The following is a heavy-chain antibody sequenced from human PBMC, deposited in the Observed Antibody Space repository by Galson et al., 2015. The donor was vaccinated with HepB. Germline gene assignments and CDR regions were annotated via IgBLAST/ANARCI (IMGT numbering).Heavy chain of an antibody. CDR2: IIPIFGTA. CDR1: GGTFSNYG. J-gene: IGHJ4*02. V-gene: IGHV1-69*13. D-gene: IGHD2-15*01. CDR3: VREHLGSGFDY. Sequence: SVKVSCKASGGTFSNYGISWVRQAPGQGLEWMGGIIPIFGTANYAQKFQGRVTMTAGESTSTTYMELSSLRSEDTAVYYCVREHLGSGFDYWGQGTLVTVSS.